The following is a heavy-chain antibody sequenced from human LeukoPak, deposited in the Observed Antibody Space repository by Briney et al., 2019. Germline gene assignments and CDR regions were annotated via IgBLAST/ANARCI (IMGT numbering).Heavy chain of an antibody. D-gene: IGHD3-9*01. CDR2: ISAYNGNK. J-gene: IGHJ6*03. Sequence: ASVKVSCKASGYTFTSYGISWVRQAPGQGLEWMGWISAYNGNKNYAQKLQGRVTMTTDTSKSTAYMELRSLRSDDTAVYYCARGVPHYDILTGYYRYYYMDVWGKGTTVTVSS. V-gene: IGHV1-18*01. CDR1: GYTFTSYG. CDR3: ARGVPHYDILTGYYRYYYMDV.